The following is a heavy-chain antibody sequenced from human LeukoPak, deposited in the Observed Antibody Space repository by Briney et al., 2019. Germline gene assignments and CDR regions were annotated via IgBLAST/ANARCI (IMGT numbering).Heavy chain of an antibody. Sequence: GASVKVSCKASGYTFTSYGISWVREAPGQGLEWMGWISAYNGNTNYAQKLQGRFTMTTDTSTSTAYMKLRSLRSDDTAVYYCARKRATDYFDYWGQGTLVTVSS. V-gene: IGHV1-18*01. J-gene: IGHJ4*02. CDR2: ISAYNGNT. CDR1: GYTFTSYG. D-gene: IGHD6-25*01. CDR3: ARKRATDYFDY.